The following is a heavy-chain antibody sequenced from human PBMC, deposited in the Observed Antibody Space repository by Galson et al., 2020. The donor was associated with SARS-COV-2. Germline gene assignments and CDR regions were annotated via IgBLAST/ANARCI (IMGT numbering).Heavy chain of an antibody. CDR2: ISVGGGST. CDR1: GFNLRHFA. J-gene: IGHJ4*02. V-gene: IGHV3-23*01. Sequence: GGNPRPSCAASGFNLRHFAMTWVRQAPGKGLEWVSTISVGGGSTYYADSVTGRFTISSDSSKLYLQMDSLTADDTAVYYCAKERYGDYSFDYWCQGTLVTVSS. CDR3: AKERYGDYSFDY. D-gene: IGHD4-17*01.